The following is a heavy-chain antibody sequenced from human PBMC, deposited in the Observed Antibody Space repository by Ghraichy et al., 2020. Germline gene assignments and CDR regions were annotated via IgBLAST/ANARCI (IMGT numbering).Heavy chain of an antibody. CDR2: SRNKAHSYTT. V-gene: IGHV3-72*01. CDR3: ARLGYCISTTCRGLDY. J-gene: IGHJ4*02. D-gene: IGHD2-2*01. Sequence: GGSLRLPCAASGFTFSDSYMDWFRQAPGKGLEWVGLSRNKAHSYTTEYAASVKGRFTISRDDSKNSLYLQMDSLKPEDTAVYYCARLGYCISTTCRGLDYWGRGTLVTVSS. CDR1: GFTFSDSY.